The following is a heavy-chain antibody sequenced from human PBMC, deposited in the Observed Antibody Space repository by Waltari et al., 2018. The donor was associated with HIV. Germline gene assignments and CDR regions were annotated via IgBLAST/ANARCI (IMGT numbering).Heavy chain of an antibody. J-gene: IGHJ6*02. CDR3: VKEYQYSHSWYSYYGMDV. CDR2: IGGSGGST. Sequence: EVQVLESGGALVQPGGSLRLSCAASGFTFSNYGMSWVRQAPGKGVEWVSTIGGSGGSTYYADSVKGRFTVSRDNSKNTLYLQMNALRAEDTAVYFCVKEYQYSHSWYSYYGMDVWGQGTTVTVSS. CDR1: GFTFSNYG. V-gene: IGHV3-23*01. D-gene: IGHD6-13*01.